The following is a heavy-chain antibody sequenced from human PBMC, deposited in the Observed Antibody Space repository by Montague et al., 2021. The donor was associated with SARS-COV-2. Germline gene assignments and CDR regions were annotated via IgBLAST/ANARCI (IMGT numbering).Heavy chain of an antibody. CDR1: GGSISSSNW. CDR3: ASRGAGWFGSNPERFDY. CDR2: IYHSGST. V-gene: IGHV4-4*02. J-gene: IGHJ4*02. Sequence: SETLSLTCAVSGGSISSSNWWSWVRHPPRKGLEWIGEIYHSGSTNYNPSLKSRVTISVDKTKNQFSLKLSSVTAADTAVYYCASRGAGWFGSNPERFDYWGQGTLVTVSS. D-gene: IGHD3-10*01.